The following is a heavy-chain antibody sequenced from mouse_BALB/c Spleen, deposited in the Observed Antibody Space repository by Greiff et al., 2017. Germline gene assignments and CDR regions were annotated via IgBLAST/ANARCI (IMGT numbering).Heavy chain of an antibody. D-gene: IGHD1-2*01. V-gene: IGHV5-9-4*01. CDR3: ARVITTATGGLAY. J-gene: IGHJ3*01. Sequence: EVKLVESGGGLVKPGGSLKLSCAASGFTFSSYAMSWVRQSPEKRLEWVAEISSGGSYTYYPDTVTGRFTISRDNAKNTLYLEMSSLRSEDTAMYYCARVITTATGGLAYWGQGTLVTVSA. CDR1: GFTFSSYA. CDR2: ISSGGSYT.